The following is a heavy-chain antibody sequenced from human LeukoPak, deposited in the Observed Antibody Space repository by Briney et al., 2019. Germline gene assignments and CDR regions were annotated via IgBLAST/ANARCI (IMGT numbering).Heavy chain of an antibody. CDR1: GGSFSGYY. J-gene: IGHJ4*02. CDR3: AREGLRAAAGTRGPDY. D-gene: IGHD6-13*01. Sequence: SETLSLTCAVYGGSFSGYYWSWIRQPPGKGLEWIGEINHSGSTNNNPSLKSRVTISVDTSKNQFSLKLSSVTAADTAVYYCAREGLRAAAGTRGPDYWGQGTLVTVSS. CDR2: INHSGST. V-gene: IGHV4-34*01.